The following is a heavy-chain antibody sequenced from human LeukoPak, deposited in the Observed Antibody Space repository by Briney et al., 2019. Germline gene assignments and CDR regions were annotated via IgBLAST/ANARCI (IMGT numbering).Heavy chain of an antibody. CDR2: ISGSGGST. CDR3: AIDSSSWYWGFQH. J-gene: IGHJ1*01. V-gene: IGHV3-23*01. D-gene: IGHD6-13*01. Sequence: GGSLRLSCAASGFPFSSYAMSWVRQAPGKGLEWVSAISGSGGSTYYADSVKGRFTISRDNSKNTLYLQMNSLRAEDTAVYYCAIDSSSWYWGFQHWGQGTLVTVSS. CDR1: GFPFSSYA.